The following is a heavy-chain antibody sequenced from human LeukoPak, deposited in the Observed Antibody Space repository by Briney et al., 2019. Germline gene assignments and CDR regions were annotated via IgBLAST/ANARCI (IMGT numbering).Heavy chain of an antibody. Sequence: HPGGSLRLSCTASGFTFGDYAMSWVRQAPGKGLEWAGFIRSKAYGGTTEYAASVKGRFTISRDDSKSIAYLQMNSLKTEDTAVYYCTRGNSGYEEGYYYYYYMDVWGKGTTVTISS. D-gene: IGHD5-12*01. J-gene: IGHJ6*03. CDR2: IRSKAYGGTT. CDR3: TRGNSGYEEGYYYYYYMDV. CDR1: GFTFGDYA. V-gene: IGHV3-49*04.